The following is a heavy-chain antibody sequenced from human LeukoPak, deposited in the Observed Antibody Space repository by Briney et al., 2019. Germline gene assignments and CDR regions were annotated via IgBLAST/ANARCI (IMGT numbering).Heavy chain of an antibody. D-gene: IGHD6-19*01. CDR2: IIPIFGTA. CDR3: ASAPGIAVAGTNDAFDI. V-gene: IGHV1-69*05. CDR1: GGTFSSYA. Sequence: ASVKVSCKASGGTFSSYAISWVRQAPGQGLEWMGGIIPIFGTANYAQKFQGRVTITTDVSTSTAYMELSSLRSEDTAMYYCASAPGIAVAGTNDAFDIWGQGTMVTVSS. J-gene: IGHJ3*02.